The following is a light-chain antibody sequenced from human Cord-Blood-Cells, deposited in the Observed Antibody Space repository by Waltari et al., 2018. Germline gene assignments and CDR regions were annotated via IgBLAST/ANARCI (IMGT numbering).Light chain of an antibody. CDR3: QQSYSTSWT. CDR2: AAS. CDR1: QSISSY. J-gene: IGKJ1*01. V-gene: IGKV1-39*01. Sequence: DIQMTQSPSSLSASVGDRVTITCRASQSISSYLNWYQQKPGKAPKRLIYAASSVQSGVPSRFSGSGSGTDFTLTISSLQPEDFATYYCQQSYSTSWTFGQGTKVEIK.